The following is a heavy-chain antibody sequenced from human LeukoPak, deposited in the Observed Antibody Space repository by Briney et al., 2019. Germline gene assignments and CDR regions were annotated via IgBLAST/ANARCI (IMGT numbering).Heavy chain of an antibody. J-gene: IGHJ4*02. D-gene: IGHD3-9*01. CDR2: ISSAGSTT. CDR1: GFAFSVHS. Sequence: GGSLRLSCAASGFAFSVHSMNWARQAPGKGLEWVSFISSAGSTTYYADSVKGRFTVSRDNSKNTLYLQMNSLRAEDTAVYYCAKGVSYYDILTGYDYWGQGTLVTVSS. V-gene: IGHV3-48*01. CDR3: AKGVSYYDILTGYDY.